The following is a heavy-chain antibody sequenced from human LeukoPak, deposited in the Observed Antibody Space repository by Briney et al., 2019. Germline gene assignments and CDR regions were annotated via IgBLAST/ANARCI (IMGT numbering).Heavy chain of an antibody. Sequence: GGSLRLSCAASGFTFSSYAMSLVRLAPGKGLEWVSSISSSSYIYYADSVKGRFTISRDNAKNSLFLQMNSLRADDTAVYYCARDLGATRRSHDCWGQGTLVTVSS. V-gene: IGHV3-21*01. J-gene: IGHJ4*02. CDR1: GFTFSSYA. CDR3: ARDLGATRRSHDC. CDR2: ISSSSYI. D-gene: IGHD1-26*01.